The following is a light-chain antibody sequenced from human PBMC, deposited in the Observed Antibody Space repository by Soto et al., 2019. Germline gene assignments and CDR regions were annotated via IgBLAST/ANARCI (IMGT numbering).Light chain of an antibody. CDR3: QQLTRYPST. CDR2: GAS. Sequence: ELVLTQSPGTLSLSPGERATLSCRASQSVSSSYLAWYQQKPGQAPRLLIYGASSRATGIPDRFSGSGSGTDFTLTISRLEPEDFATYYCQQLTRYPSTFGGGTKVDIK. CDR1: QSVSSSY. V-gene: IGKV3-20*01. J-gene: IGKJ4*01.